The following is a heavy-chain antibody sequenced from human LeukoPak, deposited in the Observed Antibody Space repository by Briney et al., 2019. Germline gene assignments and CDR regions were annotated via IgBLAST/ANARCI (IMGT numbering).Heavy chain of an antibody. CDR1: GGTFSSYA. CDR3: ARDLTYYYGSGSGY. CDR2: IIPIFGTA. J-gene: IGHJ4*02. Sequence: SVKVSCKASGGTFSSYAISWVRQAPGQGLEWMGGIIPIFGTANYAQKFQGRVTITADESTSTAYMELSSLRSDDTAVYYCARDLTYYYGSGSGYWGQGTLVTVSS. D-gene: IGHD3-10*01. V-gene: IGHV1-69*13.